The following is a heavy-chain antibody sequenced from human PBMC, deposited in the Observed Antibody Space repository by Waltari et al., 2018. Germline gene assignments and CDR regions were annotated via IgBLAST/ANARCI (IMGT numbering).Heavy chain of an antibody. CDR2: INPIFGKA. V-gene: IGHV1-69*01. CDR1: GGTFSSYD. J-gene: IGHJ4*02. CDR3: ARAGYSYGDPLFDY. Sequence: QVQLVQSGAEVKEPGSSVTVYCKASGGTFSSYDISWVRQAPGQGLEWMGGINPIFGKANKAQKVQGRGTITADESTSTAYMGLSSLRSEDTACEYWARAGYSYGDPLFDYWGQGTLVTVSS. D-gene: IGHD5-18*01.